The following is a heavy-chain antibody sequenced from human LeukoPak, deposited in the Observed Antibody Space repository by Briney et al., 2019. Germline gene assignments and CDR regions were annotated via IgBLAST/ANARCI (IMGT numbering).Heavy chain of an antibody. V-gene: IGHV1-69*02. CDR1: GGTFNSYS. J-gene: IGHJ4*02. CDR3: ARLPTGPGDY. CDR2: IIPILGIA. D-gene: IGHD4-17*01. Sequence: ASVTVSCKASGGTFNSYSISWVRQAPGQGLEWMGRIIPILGIANYAQKFQGRVTITADKSTSTAYMELSSLRSEDTAVYYCARLPTGPGDYWGQGALVTVSS.